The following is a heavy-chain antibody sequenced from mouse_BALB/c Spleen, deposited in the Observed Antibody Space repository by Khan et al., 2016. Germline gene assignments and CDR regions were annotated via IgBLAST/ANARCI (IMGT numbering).Heavy chain of an antibody. J-gene: IGHJ3*01. V-gene: IGHV3-2*02. CDR2: ISYSGST. CDR3: AINWDEEDY. D-gene: IGHD4-1*02. CDR1: GYSITSDYA. Sequence: EVQLQESGPGLVKPSQSLSLTCTVTGYSITSDYAWNWIRQFPGNKLEWMGYISYSGSTSYTPSLKSRISITRVTSKNQFFLQLNSVTTEDTATYYCAINWDEEDYWGQGTLVTVSA.